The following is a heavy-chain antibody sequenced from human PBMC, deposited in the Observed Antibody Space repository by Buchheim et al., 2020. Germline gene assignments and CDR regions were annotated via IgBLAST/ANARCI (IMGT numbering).Heavy chain of an antibody. CDR3: ARGSRYDFWSGYYYYYYGMDV. D-gene: IGHD3-3*01. CDR2: INPNSGGT. Sequence: QVQLVQSGAEVKKPGSSVKVSCKASGGTFSSYAISWVRQAPGQGLEWMGWINPNSGGTNYAQKFQGRVTMTRDTSISTAYMELSRLRSDDTAVYYCARGSRYDFWSGYYYYYYGMDVWGQGTT. CDR1: GGTFSSYA. V-gene: IGHV1-2*02. J-gene: IGHJ6*02.